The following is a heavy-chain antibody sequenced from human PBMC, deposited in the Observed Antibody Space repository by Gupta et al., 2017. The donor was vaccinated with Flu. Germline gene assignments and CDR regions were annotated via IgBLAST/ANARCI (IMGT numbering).Heavy chain of an antibody. D-gene: IGHD6-13*01. CDR2: ISSSSSYM. CDR3: ARSWAADGYLEY. J-gene: IGHJ4*02. Sequence: EVQMVESGGGMVTQGASLSLSCTASGFTFRRYSMNWVRQAQGKGLERGSSISSSSSYMYYADSVKGRYTITRDNSKKSVYMQINSLRAEDSAVYYCARSWAADGYLEYWGQGSLVTVSS. CDR1: GFTFRRYS. V-gene: IGHV3-21*01.